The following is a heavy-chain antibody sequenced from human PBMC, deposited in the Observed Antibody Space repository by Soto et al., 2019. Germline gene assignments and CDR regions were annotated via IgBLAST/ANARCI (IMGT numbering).Heavy chain of an antibody. Sequence: EVQLLESGGGSVQPGGSLRLSCAASGFPFTTYDMNWVRQAPGEGLEWVSGISGGGVATHYADSVKGRFTIFRDNSRNTLYLQMNSLRVEDTADYYCALFAAMFFGGQGTQVTVSS. CDR2: ISGGGVAT. CDR1: GFPFTTYD. CDR3: ALFAAMFF. J-gene: IGHJ4*02. V-gene: IGHV3-23*01. D-gene: IGHD3-3*01.